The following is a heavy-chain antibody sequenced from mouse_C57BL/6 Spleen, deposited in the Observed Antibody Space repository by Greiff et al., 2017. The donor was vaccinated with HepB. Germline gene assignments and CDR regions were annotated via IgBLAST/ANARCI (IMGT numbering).Heavy chain of an antibody. CDR3: ARYGSGFSPWFAY. D-gene: IGHD1-1*02. CDR1: GYTFTSYD. CDR2: IYPRGGST. Sequence: QVQLQQSGPELVKPGASVKLSCKASGYTFTSYDINWVKQRPGQGLEWIGWIYPRGGSTKYNEKFKGRATLSVDTSSSTAYMALHSLTSEDSAVYFFARYGSGFSPWFAYWGQGTLVTVSA. J-gene: IGHJ3*01. V-gene: IGHV1-85*01.